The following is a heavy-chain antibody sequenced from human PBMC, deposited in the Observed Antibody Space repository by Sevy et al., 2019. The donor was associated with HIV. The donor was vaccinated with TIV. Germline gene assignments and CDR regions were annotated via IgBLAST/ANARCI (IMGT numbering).Heavy chain of an antibody. CDR3: VRTKSNTAMVSSDY. CDR1: EFSFSSYS. V-gene: IGHV3-48*01. Sequence: GGSLRLSCAASEFSFSSYSMNWVRQAPGQGLEWVSYISSSSSTMYYVDSVKGRFTISRDNAKNSLYLQMNTLRAEDTAVYYCVRTKSNTAMVSSDYWGQGTLVTVSS. J-gene: IGHJ4*02. D-gene: IGHD5-18*01. CDR2: ISSSSSTM.